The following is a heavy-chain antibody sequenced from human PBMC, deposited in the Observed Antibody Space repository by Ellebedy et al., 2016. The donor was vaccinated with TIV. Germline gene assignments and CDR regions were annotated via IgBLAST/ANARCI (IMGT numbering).Heavy chain of an antibody. CDR3: ARLAGATCQCAFDI. Sequence: PGGSLRLSCAASGFTLSRHWMSWVSQGPGKGLEWVANINQDGGEKNYVDSVRGRFTISRDNAKNSLYLQMNSLRAEDTAVYYCARLAGATCQCAFDIWGQGTMVTVSS. V-gene: IGHV3-7*01. D-gene: IGHD2-15*01. CDR1: GFTLSRHW. J-gene: IGHJ3*02. CDR2: INQDGGEK.